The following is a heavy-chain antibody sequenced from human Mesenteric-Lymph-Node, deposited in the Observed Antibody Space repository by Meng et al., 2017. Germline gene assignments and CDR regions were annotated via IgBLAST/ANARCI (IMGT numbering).Heavy chain of an antibody. CDR3: ARESAKHVDTAMVPRYYFDY. V-gene: IGHV3-30*04. Sequence: GGSLRLSCAASGFTFSSYAMHWVRQAPGKGLEWVAVISYDGSNKYYADSVKGRFTISRDNSKNTLYLQMNSLRAEDTAVYYCARESAKHVDTAMVPRYYFDYWGQGTLVTVSS. J-gene: IGHJ4*02. CDR1: GFTFSSYA. CDR2: ISYDGSNK. D-gene: IGHD5-18*01.